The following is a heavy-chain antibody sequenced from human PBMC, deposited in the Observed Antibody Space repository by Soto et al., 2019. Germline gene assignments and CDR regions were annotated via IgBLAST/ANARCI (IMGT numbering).Heavy chain of an antibody. CDR3: VRDGTKNLRDRFEP. J-gene: IGHJ5*02. V-gene: IGHV4-4*07. CDR1: GASLSRYY. Sequence: QVVLQESGPGVVKPSDTLSLTCNVSGASLSRYYWSWIRQPPGKGLEWIGRIYATGATDYNPSLKSRISMSVDMSKKQFSLTLRSVTAADTAIYYCVRDGTKNLRDRFEPWGRGILVTVSS. CDR2: IYATGAT. D-gene: IGHD1-26*01.